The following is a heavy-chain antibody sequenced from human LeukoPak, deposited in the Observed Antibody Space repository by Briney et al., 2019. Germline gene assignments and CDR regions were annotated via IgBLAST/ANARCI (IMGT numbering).Heavy chain of an antibody. CDR2: IYYSGST. Sequence: PSHTLSLTCTVSGRPISLYYWRWIRQPRGKGLEWIGYIYYSGSTNYNPSLKSRVNISGDRSKTQFSLKLSCVTAADTAVYYCARVALVRHTRLRVHFDYWGQGTLVTVSS. V-gene: IGHV4-59*07. D-gene: IGHD2-2*01. CDR1: GRPISLYY. CDR3: ARVALVRHTRLRVHFDY. J-gene: IGHJ4*02.